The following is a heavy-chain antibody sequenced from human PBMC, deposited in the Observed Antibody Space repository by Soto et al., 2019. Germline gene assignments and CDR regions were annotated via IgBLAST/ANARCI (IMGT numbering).Heavy chain of an antibody. J-gene: IGHJ4*02. CDR3: ARHPLVVVPAAMGRDY. Sequence: QLQLQESGPVLVKPSETLSLTCTVSGGSISSSSYYWGWIRQPPGKGLEWIGGIYYSGSTYYNPSLKSRVTISVDTSKNQFSPKLSSVTAADTAVYYCARHPLVVVPAAMGRDYWGQGTLVTVSS. CDR1: GGSISSSSYY. V-gene: IGHV4-39*01. D-gene: IGHD2-2*01. CDR2: IYYSGST.